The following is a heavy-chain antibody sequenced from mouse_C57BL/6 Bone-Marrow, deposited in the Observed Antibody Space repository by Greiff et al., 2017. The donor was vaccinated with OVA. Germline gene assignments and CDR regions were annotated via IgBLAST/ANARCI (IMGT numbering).Heavy chain of an antibody. CDR3: ARTAYYSNYDYFDY. J-gene: IGHJ2*01. D-gene: IGHD2-5*01. Sequence: EVQLQESGGGLVKPGGSLKLSCAASGFTFSSYAMSWVRRTPEKRLEWVATISDGGSYTYYPDNVKGRFTISRDNAKNNLYLQMSHLKSEDTAMYYCARTAYYSNYDYFDYWGQGTTLTVSS. CDR1: GFTFSSYA. V-gene: IGHV5-4*01. CDR2: ISDGGSYT.